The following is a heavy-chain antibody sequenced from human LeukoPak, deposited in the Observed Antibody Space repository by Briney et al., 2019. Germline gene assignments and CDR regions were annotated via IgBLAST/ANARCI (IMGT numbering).Heavy chain of an antibody. CDR2: ISGSGTNT. CDR3: AKFDYGDY. Sequence: GGSLRLSCAASGFTLSNYAMNWVRQAPGKGLEWVSSISGSGTNTYYADSVKGRLTISRDTSKNTLYPQMNSLRAEDTAVYHCAKFDYGDYWGQGTLVTVSS. CDR1: GFTLSNYA. D-gene: IGHD3-16*01. J-gene: IGHJ4*02. V-gene: IGHV3-23*01.